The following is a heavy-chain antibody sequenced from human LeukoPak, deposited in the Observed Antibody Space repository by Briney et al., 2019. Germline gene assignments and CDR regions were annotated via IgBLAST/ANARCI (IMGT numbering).Heavy chain of an antibody. CDR1: GFTFSSYW. CDR2: IKQDGSEK. V-gene: IGHV3-7*02. Sequence: GGSLRLSCTASGFTFSSYWMNWVRQARGKGLEWVANIKQDGSEKYYADSVKGRFTISRDNSKNTLYLQLNSLRAEDTAVYYCAKQGVYYYDSSGSYFDYWGQGTLVTVSS. D-gene: IGHD3-22*01. CDR3: AKQGVYYYDSSGSYFDY. J-gene: IGHJ4*02.